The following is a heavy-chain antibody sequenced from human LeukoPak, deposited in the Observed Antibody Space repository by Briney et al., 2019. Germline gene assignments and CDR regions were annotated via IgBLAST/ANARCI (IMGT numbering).Heavy chain of an antibody. CDR2: IWYDGSNK. V-gene: IGHV3-33*01. D-gene: IGHD6-25*01. CDR3: ARDAAYYFDH. Sequence: GGSLRLSCAASGFTFATYGFHWVRQAPGKGLEWVAVIWYDGSNKYYEDSVKGPFTISRDNSKNTIYLQMTSLRAEDTAVYYCARDAAYYFDHWGQGTLVSVSS. CDR1: GFTFATYG. J-gene: IGHJ4*02.